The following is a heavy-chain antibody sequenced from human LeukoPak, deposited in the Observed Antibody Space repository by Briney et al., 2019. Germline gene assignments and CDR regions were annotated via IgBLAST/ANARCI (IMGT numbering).Heavy chain of an antibody. CDR3: AKDWSLGYGCLDY. CDR1: GFTFSSYS. D-gene: IGHD5-12*01. CDR2: ISSSSSYI. Sequence: PGGSLRLSCAASGFTFSSYSMNWVRQAPGKGLEWVSSISSSSSYIYYADSVKGRFTISRDNAKNSLYLLLNSLRAEDTAVYYCAKDWSLGYGCLDYWGQGTLVTVSS. V-gene: IGHV3-21*01. J-gene: IGHJ4*02.